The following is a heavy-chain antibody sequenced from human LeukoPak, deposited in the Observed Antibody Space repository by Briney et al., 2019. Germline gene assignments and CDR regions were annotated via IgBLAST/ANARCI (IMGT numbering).Heavy chain of an antibody. CDR3: ARHDYDSSGYYPDPYWFDP. CDR1: GYSISSGYY. CDR2: IYHSGST. Sequence: PSETLSLTCAVSGYSISSGYYWGWIRQPPGKGLEWIGSIYHSGSTYYNPSLKSRVNIIVDTSTNQFSLKLSSVTAANTAVYYSARHDYDSSGYYPDPYWFDPWGQGTLVTVSS. V-gene: IGHV4-38-2*01. J-gene: IGHJ5*02. D-gene: IGHD3-22*01.